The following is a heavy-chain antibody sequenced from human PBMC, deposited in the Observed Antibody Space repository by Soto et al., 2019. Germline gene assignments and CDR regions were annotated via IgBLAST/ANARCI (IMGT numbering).Heavy chain of an antibody. CDR3: ARAIGPTLFDY. Sequence: GGSLRLSCSASGFTFSSYDMHWVRQGPGKGLEWVSAIGTAGDTNYAGSVKGRYTISRENAKNSLYPQMNSLRAGDTAIYFCARAIGPTLFDYWGQGTLVTVSS. D-gene: IGHD3-22*01. V-gene: IGHV3-13*04. CDR1: GFTFSSYD. CDR2: IGTAGDT. J-gene: IGHJ4*02.